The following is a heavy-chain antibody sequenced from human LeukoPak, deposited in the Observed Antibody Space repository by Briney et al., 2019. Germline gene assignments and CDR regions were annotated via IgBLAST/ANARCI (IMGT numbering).Heavy chain of an antibody. CDR3: ANIDFYKMDV. D-gene: IGHD2-21*02. Sequence: PSETLSLPCTVSGGSISSYYWSWIRQPPGKGLEWIGSIYYSGSVYYNPSLKSRLTMSLGPSKHQFSLKLSSVTAADTAVYYCANIDFYKMDVWGKGTTVTVSS. CDR2: IYYSGSV. CDR1: GGSISSYY. V-gene: IGHV4-59*04. J-gene: IGHJ6*04.